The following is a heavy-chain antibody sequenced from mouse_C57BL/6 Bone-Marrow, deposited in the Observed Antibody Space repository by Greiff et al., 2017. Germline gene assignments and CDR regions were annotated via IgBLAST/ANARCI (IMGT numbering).Heavy chain of an antibody. J-gene: IGHJ3*01. Sequence: QVQLQQPGAELVRPGTSVKLSCKASGYTFTSYWMHWVKQRPGQGLEWIGVIDPSDSYTNYNQKFKGKATLTVDPSSSTAYMQLSSLTSEDSAVYYCARKDYGSPGWFAYWGQGTLVTVSA. CDR2: IDPSDSYT. CDR3: ARKDYGSPGWFAY. V-gene: IGHV1-59*01. D-gene: IGHD1-1*01. CDR1: GYTFTSYW.